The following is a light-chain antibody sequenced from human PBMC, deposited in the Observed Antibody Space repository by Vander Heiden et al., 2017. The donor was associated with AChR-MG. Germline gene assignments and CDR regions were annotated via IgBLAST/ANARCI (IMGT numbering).Light chain of an antibody. Sequence: EIVLTQSAGTLSLSPGERATISCSASHSVSSSYLAWYQQKPGQAPRLLIYGASSRATGIPDRFSGSGSGTDFTLTISRLEPEDVGVYYCQQYGSTPTWTFGQGTKVEI. CDR3: QQYGSTPTWT. CDR2: GAS. CDR1: HSVSSSY. J-gene: IGKJ1*01. V-gene: IGKV3-20*01.